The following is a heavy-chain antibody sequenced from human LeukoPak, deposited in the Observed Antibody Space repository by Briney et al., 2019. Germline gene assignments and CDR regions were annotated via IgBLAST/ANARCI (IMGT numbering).Heavy chain of an antibody. CDR2: INSDGSRT. V-gene: IGHV3-74*01. D-gene: IGHD2-15*01. Sequence: PGGSLRLSCAASKFSFSSYWMHWVRQAPGKGLVWVSRINSDGSRTNYADSVKGRFTISRDNAKNSLYLQMNSLRAEDTAVYYCARESQRCSGGSCFSWGQGTLVTVSS. CDR1: KFSFSSYW. J-gene: IGHJ5*02. CDR3: ARESQRCSGGSCFS.